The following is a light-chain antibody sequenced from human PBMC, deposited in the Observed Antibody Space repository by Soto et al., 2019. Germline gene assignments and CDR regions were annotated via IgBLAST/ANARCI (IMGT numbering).Light chain of an antibody. Sequence: EIVLTQSPATLSLSPGERATLSCRASQSVSSYLAWYQQKPGQAPRLLIYDASNRATGIPARFSGSGSGTDFTLTISSLEPEDFAVYYCQQRSNWRTFCQGTKLEIK. CDR1: QSVSSY. CDR3: QQRSNWRT. J-gene: IGKJ2*01. CDR2: DAS. V-gene: IGKV3-11*01.